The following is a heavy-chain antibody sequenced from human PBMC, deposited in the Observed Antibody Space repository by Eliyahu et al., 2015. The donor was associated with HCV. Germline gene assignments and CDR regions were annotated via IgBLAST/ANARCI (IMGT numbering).Heavy chain of an antibody. CDR3: ARELSRLLVY. CDR1: GGTFSSET. Sequence: EVKKPGSSVKVSCKASGGTFSSETISWVRQAPGQGLEWMGGIIPVFGSATYAQRFQGRVHNYRGQIPTTASTELSSPRSDDTGLYYCARELSRLLVYWGQGTLVTVSS. J-gene: IGHJ4*02. CDR2: IIPVFGSA. V-gene: IGHV1-69*06. D-gene: IGHD3-10*01.